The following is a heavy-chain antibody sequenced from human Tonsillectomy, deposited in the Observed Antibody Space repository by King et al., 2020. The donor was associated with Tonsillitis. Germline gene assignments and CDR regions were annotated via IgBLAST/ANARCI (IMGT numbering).Heavy chain of an antibody. CDR2: IDPSDSQT. V-gene: IGHV5-10-1*01. J-gene: IGHJ5*02. CDR3: ARLGSNASPRWLDP. CDR1: GDSFTSYW. D-gene: IGHD4-23*01. Sequence: QLVQSGAEVKKPGESLRLSCKGSGDSFTSYWITWVRQMPGKGLEWMGRIDPSDSQTNYSPSFQGHVTISVDKSITTAYVQWSSLKASDTARYYCARLGSNASPRWLDPWGQGTLAT.